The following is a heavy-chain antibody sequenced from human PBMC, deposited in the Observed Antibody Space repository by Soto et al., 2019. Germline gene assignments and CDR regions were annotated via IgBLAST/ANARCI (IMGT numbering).Heavy chain of an antibody. CDR3: ARLGGYYQSLDT. D-gene: IGHD3-22*01. CDR2: VYYAGTT. J-gene: IGHJ5*02. Sequence: SSETLSLTCTVSGGSINNYYWTWIRQPPGKGLEWIGYVYYAGTTSYNPSLKSRVTISVDTSKNQISLKLSSVTAADTAFYYCARLGGYYQSLDTWGQGTLVTVSS. CDR1: GGSINNYY. V-gene: IGHV4-59*08.